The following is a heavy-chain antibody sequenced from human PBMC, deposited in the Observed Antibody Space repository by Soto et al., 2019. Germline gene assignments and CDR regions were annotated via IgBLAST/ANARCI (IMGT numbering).Heavy chain of an antibody. Sequence: QVQLVQSGAEVKMPGSSVKVSCKTSGGDFKNYGVSWVRQAPGQGLEWMGGIVPALNLVKYGQIFHGRLAITADEETNTTYMELIGLKAEDTAVYYCAREIAATGFHFWGQGTLVLVSS. V-gene: IGHV1-69*04. CDR2: IVPALNLV. D-gene: IGHD3-9*01. CDR3: AREIAATGFHF. CDR1: GGDFKNYG. J-gene: IGHJ4*02.